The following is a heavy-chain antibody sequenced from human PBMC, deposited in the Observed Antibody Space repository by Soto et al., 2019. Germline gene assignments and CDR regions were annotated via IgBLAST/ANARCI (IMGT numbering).Heavy chain of an antibody. D-gene: IGHD1-26*01. CDR2: IDNAGVGT. CDR3: ARLGGFDPTHDY. Sequence: EVQLVESGGGVVQPGGSLRLSCAASGFSFSRHWMHWVRQVPGQGLKWVSRIDNAGVGTSYADSVKGRFTMSRDNVKITLYLQMNDLRVEYTALYFCARLGGFDPTHDYWGQGVLVNVA. J-gene: IGHJ4*02. CDR1: GFSFSRHW. V-gene: IGHV3-74*01.